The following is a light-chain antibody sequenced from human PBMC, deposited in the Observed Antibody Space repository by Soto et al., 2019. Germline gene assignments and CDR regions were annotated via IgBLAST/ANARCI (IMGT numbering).Light chain of an antibody. J-gene: IGLJ1*01. CDR2: SYN. CDR1: SSNIGSES. V-gene: IGLV1-44*01. Sequence: LAQPPSTSGTPGQRVTISCSGSSSNIGSESVNWYQQLPGTAPKLLIYSYNQRPSGVPDRFSGSKSGTSASLAISGLQSEDEADYICAAWDDSLNGYVFGLGTKVTVL. CDR3: AAWDDSLNGYV.